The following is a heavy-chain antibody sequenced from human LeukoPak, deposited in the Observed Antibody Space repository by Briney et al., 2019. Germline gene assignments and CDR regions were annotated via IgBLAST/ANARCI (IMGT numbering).Heavy chain of an antibody. CDR2: IGTAGDT. CDR1: GFTFSSYD. D-gene: IGHD3-10*02. Sequence: GGSLRLSCAASGFTFSSYDMHWVRQATGKGLEWVSAIGTAGDTYYPGSVKGRFTISRENAKNSLYHQMNSLRAGDTAVYYCARGRDVNYYARGAIDYWGQGTLVTVSS. CDR3: ARGRDVNYYARGAIDY. V-gene: IGHV3-13*01. J-gene: IGHJ4*02.